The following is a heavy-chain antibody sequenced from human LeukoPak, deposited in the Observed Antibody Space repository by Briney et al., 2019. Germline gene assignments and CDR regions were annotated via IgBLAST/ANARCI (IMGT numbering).Heavy chain of an antibody. CDR3: ASGTVSGVIAPHSFHY. J-gene: IGHJ4*01. Sequence: SETLSLTCAVSVGYISSYYWTWIRQSPGKGLEWIGNVFYSGSTNYNPSLKSRVTISIDTSKNHFSLKLTSVTAADTAVYFCASGTVSGVIAPHSFHYWGRGTLVTLS. D-gene: IGHD3-16*02. V-gene: IGHV4-59*01. CDR1: VGYISSYY. CDR2: VFYSGST.